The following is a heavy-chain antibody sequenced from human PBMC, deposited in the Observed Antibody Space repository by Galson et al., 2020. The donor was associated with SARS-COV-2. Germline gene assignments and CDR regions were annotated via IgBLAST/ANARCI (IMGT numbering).Heavy chain of an antibody. J-gene: IGHJ4*02. CDR1: GFSLNTGGVG. V-gene: IGHV2-5*02. Sequence: SGPTLMKPTQTLTLTCTCSGFSLNTGGVGVGWVRQPPGKALEWHALIYWDDDKGYNPSLKSRLAISKDISRNQVDLTMANVDPLDTGTYYCAHVLSSSPGAFDDWGQGALVTV. CDR2: IYWDDDK. D-gene: IGHD6-6*01. CDR3: AHVLSSSPGAFDD.